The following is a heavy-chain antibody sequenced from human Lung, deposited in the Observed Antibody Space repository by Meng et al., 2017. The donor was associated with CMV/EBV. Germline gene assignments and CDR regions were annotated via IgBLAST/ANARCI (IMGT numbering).Heavy chain of an antibody. Sequence: ASVKVSXKASGDTPTADSMCWVRQAPGQGLEWMGWINSHSGATQYAQKFQGRVTMTRDTSISTVYMDLSSLRSDDTADYYRLTYTSSSHTFGPWGQGSLVTVSS. CDR3: LTYTSSSHTFGP. CDR2: INSHSGAT. V-gene: IGHV1-2*02. J-gene: IGHJ5*02. CDR1: GDTPTADS. D-gene: IGHD2-21*02.